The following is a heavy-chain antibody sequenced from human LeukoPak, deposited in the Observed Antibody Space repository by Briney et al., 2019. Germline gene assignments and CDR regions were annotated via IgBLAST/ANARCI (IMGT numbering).Heavy chain of an antibody. CDR2: IYTSGST. CDR1: GGSISSYY. Sequence: PSETLSLTCTVSGGSISSYYWSWIRQPAGKGLEWIGRIYTSGSTNYNPSLKSRVTMSVDTSKNQFSLKLSSVTAADTAVYYCARARYSSGYDAFDIWGQGTMVTASS. J-gene: IGHJ3*02. D-gene: IGHD6-19*01. V-gene: IGHV4-4*07. CDR3: ARARYSSGYDAFDI.